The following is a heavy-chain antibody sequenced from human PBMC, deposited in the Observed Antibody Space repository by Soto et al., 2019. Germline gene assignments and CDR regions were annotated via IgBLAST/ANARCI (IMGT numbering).Heavy chain of an antibody. CDR1: GYTFSNYG. CDR2: ISTYNGNT. Sequence: QVQLVQSGAEVKKPGASVKVSCTASGYTFSNYGITWVRQAPGQGLEWMGWISTYNGNTNYAKKVQGRVTMTIDTSTSTAYMELRSLSSDDTAMYYCAACTGTSCHRGRDWFDPWGQGTLVTVSA. CDR3: AACTGTSCHRGRDWFDP. V-gene: IGHV1-18*04. D-gene: IGHD2-2*01. J-gene: IGHJ5*02.